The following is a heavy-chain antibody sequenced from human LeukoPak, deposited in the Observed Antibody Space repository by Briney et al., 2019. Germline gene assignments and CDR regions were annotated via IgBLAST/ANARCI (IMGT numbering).Heavy chain of an antibody. J-gene: IGHJ6*03. Sequence: RASVKVSCKASGYTFTSYDINWVRQATGQGLEWMGWMNPNSGNTGYAQKFQGRVTMTRDTSISTAYMELSRLRSDDTAVYYCARGSDYYDSSAAFYYYMDVWGKGTTVTVSS. V-gene: IGHV1-8*01. CDR3: ARGSDYYDSSAAFYYYMDV. D-gene: IGHD3-22*01. CDR1: GYTFTSYD. CDR2: MNPNSGNT.